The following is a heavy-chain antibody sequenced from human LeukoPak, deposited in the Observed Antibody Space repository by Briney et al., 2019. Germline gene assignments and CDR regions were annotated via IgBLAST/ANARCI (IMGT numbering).Heavy chain of an antibody. CDR1: GGSIYSYY. J-gene: IGHJ6*02. Sequence: KPSETLSLTCTVSGGSIYSYYWSWIRQPPGKGLEGIGYIYNSGSTNYNPSLKSRVTISVDTSKNQFSLKLSSVTAADTAVYYCAMQVGAPAYYYYYGMDVWGQGTTVTVSS. CDR3: AMQVGAPAYYYYYGMDV. CDR2: IYNSGST. V-gene: IGHV4-59*08. D-gene: IGHD1-26*01.